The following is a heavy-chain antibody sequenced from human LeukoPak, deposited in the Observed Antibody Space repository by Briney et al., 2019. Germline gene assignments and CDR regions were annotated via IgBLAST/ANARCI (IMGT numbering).Heavy chain of an antibody. Sequence: ASVKVSCKASGYTFTGYYMHWVRQAPGQGLEWMGWINPNSGGTNYAQKFQGRVTMTRDTSISTAYMELSRLRSDDTAVYYCAREGSTPAYCGGDRYSTPFDYWGQGTLVTVSS. CDR3: AREGSTPAYCGGDRYSTPFDY. CDR1: GYTFTGYY. D-gene: IGHD2-21*02. CDR2: INPNSGGT. J-gene: IGHJ4*02. V-gene: IGHV1-2*02.